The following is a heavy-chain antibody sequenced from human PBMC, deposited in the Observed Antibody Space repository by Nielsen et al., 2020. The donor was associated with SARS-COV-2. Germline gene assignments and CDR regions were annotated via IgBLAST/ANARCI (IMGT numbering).Heavy chain of an antibody. CDR2: INHIGTYT. CDR3: ARKGGGYYGSGERLSYYYYGMDV. Sequence: GESLKISCAASGFTFTAYSMNWVRQAPGKGLEWVSSINHIGTYTNYADSVKGRFTISRDNAKNSLFLQMNSLSADDTAVYYCARKGGGYYGSGERLSYYYYGMDVWGQGTTVTVSS. CDR1: GFTFTAYS. J-gene: IGHJ6*02. V-gene: IGHV3-21*04. D-gene: IGHD3-10*01.